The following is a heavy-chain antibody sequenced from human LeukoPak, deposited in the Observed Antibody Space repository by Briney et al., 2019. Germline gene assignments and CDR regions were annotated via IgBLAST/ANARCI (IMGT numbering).Heavy chain of an antibody. D-gene: IGHD5-18*01. CDR2: FDPEDGET. CDR3: ATVGYSYGYGLDY. Sequence: ASVQVSCQASGGTFSSYAISWVRQAPGKGLEWMGGFDPEDGETIYAQKFQGRVTMTEDTSTDTAYMELSSLRSEDTAVYYCATVGYSYGYGLDYWGQGTLVTVSS. V-gene: IGHV1-24*01. J-gene: IGHJ4*02. CDR1: GGTFSSYA.